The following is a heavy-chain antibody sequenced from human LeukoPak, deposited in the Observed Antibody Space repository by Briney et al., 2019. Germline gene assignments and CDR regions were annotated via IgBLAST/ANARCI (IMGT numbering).Heavy chain of an antibody. J-gene: IGHJ4*02. D-gene: IGHD4-17*01. CDR1: GGSISSGDYY. CDR3: ASEDDYGDYFDY. V-gene: IGHV4-30-4*01. Sequence: ASQTLSLTCTVSGGSISSGDYYWRWIRQPPGKGLEWIGYIYYSGSTYYNPSLKSRVTISVDTSKNQFSLKLSSVTAADTAVYYCASEDDYGDYFDYWGQGTLVTVSS. CDR2: IYYSGST.